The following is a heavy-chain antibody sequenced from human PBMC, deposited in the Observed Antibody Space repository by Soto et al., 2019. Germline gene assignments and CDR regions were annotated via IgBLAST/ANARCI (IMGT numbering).Heavy chain of an antibody. D-gene: IGHD6-19*01. CDR2: ISPNSGGT. CDR3: ASFYSSRGEFYYYGMDI. V-gene: IGHV1-2*02. CDR1: GYIFTGYF. Sequence: ASVKVSCKASGYIFTGYFMHWVRQAPGQGLEWMGWISPNSGGTNYAQKFQGRVTLTRDTSISTAYMDLSSLRSDDTAVYYCASFYSSRGEFYYYGMDIWGQGTTVTVS. J-gene: IGHJ6*02.